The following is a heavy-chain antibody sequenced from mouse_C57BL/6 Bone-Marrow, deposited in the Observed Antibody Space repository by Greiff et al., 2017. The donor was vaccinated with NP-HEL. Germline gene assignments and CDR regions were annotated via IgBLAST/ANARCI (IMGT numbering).Heavy chain of an antibody. D-gene: IGHD1-1*01. CDR1: GFTFSDYY. Sequence: DVKLVESGGGLVQPGGSLKLSCAASGFTFSDYYMYWVRQTPEKRLEWVAYISNGGGSTYYPETVKGRFTISRDNAKNTLYLQMSRLKSEDTAMYYCAKEGYYYGSSYAMDYWGQGTSVTVSS. CDR2: ISNGGGST. J-gene: IGHJ4*01. CDR3: AKEGYYYGSSYAMDY. V-gene: IGHV5-12*01.